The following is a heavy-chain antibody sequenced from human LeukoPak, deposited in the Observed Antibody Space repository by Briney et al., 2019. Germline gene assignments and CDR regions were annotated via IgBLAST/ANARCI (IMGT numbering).Heavy chain of an antibody. CDR3: ASDSSGYPDLYYFDY. Sequence: GGSLRLSCAASGFTFSSYAMSWVRQAPGKGLEWVSAISGSGGSTYYADSVKGRFTISRDNSKNTLYLQMNSLRAEDTAVYYCASDSSGYPDLYYFDYWGQGTLVTVSS. D-gene: IGHD3-22*01. CDR2: ISGSGGST. V-gene: IGHV3-23*01. CDR1: GFTFSSYA. J-gene: IGHJ4*02.